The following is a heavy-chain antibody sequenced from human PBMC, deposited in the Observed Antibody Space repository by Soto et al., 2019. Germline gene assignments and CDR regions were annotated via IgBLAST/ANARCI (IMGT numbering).Heavy chain of an antibody. D-gene: IGHD6-13*01. CDR2: IIPIFGTA. CDR1: GGTFSSYA. Sequence: QVQLVQSGAEVKKPGSSVKVSCKASGGTFSSYAISWVRQAPGQGLEWMGGIIPIFGTANYAQKFQGRVTITADKSTSTAYMELSSLSSEDTAVYYCASPGIAAAGKNPYSYSYGMDVWGQGTTVTVSS. V-gene: IGHV1-69*06. J-gene: IGHJ6*02. CDR3: ASPGIAAAGKNPYSYSYGMDV.